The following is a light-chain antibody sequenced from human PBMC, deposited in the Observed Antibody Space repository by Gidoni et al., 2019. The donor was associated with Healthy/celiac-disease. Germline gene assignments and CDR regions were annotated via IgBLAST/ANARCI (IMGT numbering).Light chain of an antibody. CDR3: CSYAGSSTFLYV. CDR2: EGS. V-gene: IGLV2-23*03. CDR1: SRDVGSYNL. J-gene: IGLJ1*01. Sequence: QSALTQPASVSGSPGQSITISCTGTSRDVGSYNLVSWYQQHPGKAPKLMIYEGSKRPSGVSNRFSGSKSGNTASLTISGLQAEDEADYYCCSYAGSSTFLYVFGTGTKVNVL.